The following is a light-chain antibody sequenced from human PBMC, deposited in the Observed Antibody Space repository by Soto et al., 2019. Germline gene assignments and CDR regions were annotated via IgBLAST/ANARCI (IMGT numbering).Light chain of an antibody. J-gene: IGKJ5*01. CDR1: QSINTN. Sequence: DLQMTQSPSTLSASVGDRVTITCQASQSINTNLAWYHQKQGKAPNLLIYMASSLQTGVPSRFSGSGSGTELTITISSLKPDDVERDDGQQYKDYPITFGQGTRLEIK. CDR3: QQYKDYPIT. CDR2: MAS. V-gene: IGKV1-5*03.